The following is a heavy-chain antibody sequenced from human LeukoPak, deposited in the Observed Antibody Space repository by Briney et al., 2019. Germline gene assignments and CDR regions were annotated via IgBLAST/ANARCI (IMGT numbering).Heavy chain of an antibody. CDR3: ARGGQRPLDY. V-gene: IGHV6-1*01. J-gene: IGHJ4*02. CDR1: GDSVSNNSAA. CDR2: TYYRSKWYN. Sequence: SPTLSLTCAISGDSVSNNSAAWNWLRQSPSRGLEWLGSTYYRSKWYNDYAVSVKSRLTINPDTSKNQFSLQLNSVTPEDTAVYYCARGGQRPLDYWGRGTLVSVSS. D-gene: IGHD3-10*01.